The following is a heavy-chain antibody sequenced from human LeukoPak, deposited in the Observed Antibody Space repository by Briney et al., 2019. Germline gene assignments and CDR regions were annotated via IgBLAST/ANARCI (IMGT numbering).Heavy chain of an antibody. CDR2: SIPIFGTA. D-gene: IGHD6-19*01. CDR3: ARGVPVAGLKSPYYYYYMDV. V-gene: IGHV1-69*13. Sequence: ASVKVSCKASGGTFSSYATSWVRQAPGQGLEWMGGSIPIFGTANYAQKFPGRVTITADESTSTAYMELSSLRSEDTAVYYCARGVPVAGLKSPYYYYYMDVWGKGTTVTVSS. CDR1: GGTFSSYA. J-gene: IGHJ6*03.